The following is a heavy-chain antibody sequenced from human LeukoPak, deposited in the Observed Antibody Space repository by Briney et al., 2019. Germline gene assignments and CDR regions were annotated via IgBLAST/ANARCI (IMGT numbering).Heavy chain of an antibody. CDR1: GFTFSDYY. CDR3: ARDLFSGYVSAY. V-gene: IGHV3-11*01. D-gene: IGHD5-12*01. J-gene: IGHJ4*02. CDR2: ISSSGRTI. Sequence: GGSLRLSCAASGFTFSDYYMTWIRQAPGKGLEWVSYISSSGRTIYYADSVKGRFTISRDNAKNSLYLQMNSLRAEDTAIYYCARDLFSGYVSAYWGQGTLVTVSS.